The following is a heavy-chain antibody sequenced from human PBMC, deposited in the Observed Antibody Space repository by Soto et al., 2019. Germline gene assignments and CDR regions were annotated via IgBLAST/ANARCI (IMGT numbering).Heavy chain of an antibody. D-gene: IGHD6-19*01. Sequence: QVQLVESGGGVVQAGRSLRLSCAASGFTFSNYGMHWARQAPGKGLEWVALIWYDGSNDRYADSVKGRFTISRDNFKNILYLRMNSLRAEETAVYYCARVAVAGTWWFDPWGQGTLVTVSS. CDR3: ARVAVAGTWWFDP. V-gene: IGHV3-33*01. CDR2: IWYDGSND. J-gene: IGHJ5*02. CDR1: GFTFSNYG.